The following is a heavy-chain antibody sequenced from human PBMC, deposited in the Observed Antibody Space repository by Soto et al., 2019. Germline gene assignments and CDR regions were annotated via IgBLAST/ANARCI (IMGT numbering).Heavy chain of an antibody. CDR1: GFTFSNAW. V-gene: IGHV3-15*01. Sequence: GGSLRLSCAASGFTFSNAWMSWVRQAPGKGLEWVGRIKSKTDGGTTDYAAPVKGRFTISRDDSKNTLYLQMNSLKTEDTAVHYCTTDYKVVPAAIPYYYYYGMDVWGQGTTVTVSS. CDR2: IKSKTDGGTT. J-gene: IGHJ6*02. CDR3: TTDYKVVPAAIPYYYYYGMDV. D-gene: IGHD2-2*02.